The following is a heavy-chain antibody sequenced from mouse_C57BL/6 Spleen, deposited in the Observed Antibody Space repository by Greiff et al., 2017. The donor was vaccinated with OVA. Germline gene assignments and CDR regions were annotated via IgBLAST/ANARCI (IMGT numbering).Heavy chain of an antibody. V-gene: IGHV1-82*01. Sequence: QVQLQQSGPELVKPGASVKISCKASGYAFSSSWMNWVKQRPGKGLEWIGRIYPGDGDTNYNGKFKGKATLTADKSSSTAYMQLSSLTSEDSAVYFCARSLGRGRDYFDYWGQGTTLTVSS. CDR1: GYAFSSSW. D-gene: IGHD4-1*01. CDR3: ARSLGRGRDYFDY. CDR2: IYPGDGDT. J-gene: IGHJ2*01.